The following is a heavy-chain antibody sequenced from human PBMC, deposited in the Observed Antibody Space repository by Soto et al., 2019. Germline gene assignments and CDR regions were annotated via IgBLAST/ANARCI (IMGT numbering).Heavy chain of an antibody. D-gene: IGHD3-22*01. CDR2: TYYRSKWYN. Sequence: SQTLSLTCAISGDSVSSNSAAWNWIRQSPSRGLEWLGRTYYRSKWYNDYAVSVKRLITINPDTSKNQFSLQLNSVTPEDTAVYYCAREASQPYDSSGLTCDYWGKGTLVTVSS. CDR1: GDSVSSNSAA. CDR3: AREASQPYDSSGLTCDY. V-gene: IGHV6-1*01. J-gene: IGHJ4*02.